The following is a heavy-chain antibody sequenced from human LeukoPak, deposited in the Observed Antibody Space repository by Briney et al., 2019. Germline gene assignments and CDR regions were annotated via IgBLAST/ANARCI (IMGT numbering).Heavy chain of an antibody. CDR1: GYTFTSYG. CDR3: ARVCWSYNCFDY. Sequence: ASVKVSCKASGYTFTSYGISWVRQAPGQGLEWMGWISAYNGNTNYAQKLQDRVTMTTDTSTSTAYMDLRSLRSDDTAVYYCARVCWSYNCFDYWGQGTLVTVSS. CDR2: ISAYNGNT. D-gene: IGHD5-24*01. J-gene: IGHJ4*02. V-gene: IGHV1-18*01.